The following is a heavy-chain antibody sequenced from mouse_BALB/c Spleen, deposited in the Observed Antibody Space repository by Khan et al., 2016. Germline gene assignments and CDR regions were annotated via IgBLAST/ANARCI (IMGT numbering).Heavy chain of an antibody. CDR3: ARTARIKY. CDR2: ISYSGST. D-gene: IGHD1-2*01. Sequence: EVQLQESGPGLVKPSQSLSLTCTVTDYSITSGYGWNWIRQFPGNKLEWMGYISYSGSTNYNPSFKSRISITRDTSKNQFFLQLNSVTTEDTATYYCARTARIKYWGQGTTLTVSS. CDR1: DYSITSGYG. J-gene: IGHJ2*01. V-gene: IGHV3-2*02.